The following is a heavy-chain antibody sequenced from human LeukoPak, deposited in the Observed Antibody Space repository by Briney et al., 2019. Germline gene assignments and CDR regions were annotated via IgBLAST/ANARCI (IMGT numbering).Heavy chain of an antibody. CDR1: GFTFSSYA. CDR2: ISYDGSDK. Sequence: GRSLRLSCAASGFTFSSYAMQWVRQAPGKGLEWVTLISYDGSDKYYADSVQGRFTISRDNSKNTLYLQMNSLRAEDTAVYYCAGYRYCSSTSCSHYYYYGMDVWGQGTTVTVSS. D-gene: IGHD2-2*01. J-gene: IGHJ6*02. CDR3: AGYRYCSSTSCSHYYYYGMDV. V-gene: IGHV3-30*01.